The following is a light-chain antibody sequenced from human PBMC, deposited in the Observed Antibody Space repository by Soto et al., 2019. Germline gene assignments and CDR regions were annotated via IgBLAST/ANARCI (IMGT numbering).Light chain of an antibody. CDR1: KSVSRSF. CDR3: QQYGSSPLT. V-gene: IGKV3-20*01. CDR2: GAS. Sequence: VLTQSTGTLSLSPGERATLSCRDSKSVSRSFLAWYQQKPGQAPRLLIYGASSRATGIPDRFSGSGSGTDFTLTISRLEPEDVAVYYCQQYGSSPLTFGGGTKVEIK. J-gene: IGKJ4*01.